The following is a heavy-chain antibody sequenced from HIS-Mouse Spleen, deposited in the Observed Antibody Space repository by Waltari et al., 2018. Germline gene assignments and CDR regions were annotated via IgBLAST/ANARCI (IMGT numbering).Heavy chain of an antibody. CDR2: IYYSGST. CDR3: AREIPYSSSWYDWYFDL. CDR1: GGPISSSSYY. D-gene: IGHD6-13*01. V-gene: IGHV4-39*07. J-gene: IGHJ2*01. Sequence: QLQLQESGPGLVKPSETLSLTCPVPGGPISSSSYYWARIRQPPGKGLVWIGSIYYSGSTYYNPSLKSRVTISVDTSKNQFSLKLSSVTAADTAVYYCAREIPYSSSWYDWYFDLWGRGTLVTVSS.